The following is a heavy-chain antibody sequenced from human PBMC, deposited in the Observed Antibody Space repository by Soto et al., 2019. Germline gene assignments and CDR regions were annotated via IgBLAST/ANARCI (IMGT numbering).Heavy chain of an antibody. V-gene: IGHV5-51*01. Sequence: PGESLKISCKGSGYSFTSYWIGWVRQMPGKGLEWMGIIYPGDSATRYSTSFQGQVTISADKSISTAYLQWSSLKASDTAMYYCAGIGYCSGGSCHDGAFDIWGQGTMVTVS. CDR2: IYPGDSAT. D-gene: IGHD2-15*01. CDR1: GYSFTSYW. J-gene: IGHJ3*02. CDR3: AGIGYCSGGSCHDGAFDI.